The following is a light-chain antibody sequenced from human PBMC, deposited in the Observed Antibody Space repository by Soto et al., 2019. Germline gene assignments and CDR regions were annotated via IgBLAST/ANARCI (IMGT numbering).Light chain of an antibody. CDR3: CSYACSYSLV. J-gene: IGLJ1*01. V-gene: IGLV2-11*01. Sequence: QSVLTQPRSVSGSPGQSVTISCTGTSSDVGGYNYVSWYQQHPGKAPKLMIYDVSKRPSGVPDRFSGSKSGNTASLTISGLHAEDEADYYCCSYACSYSLVFGTGTKVTVL. CDR1: SSDVGGYNY. CDR2: DVS.